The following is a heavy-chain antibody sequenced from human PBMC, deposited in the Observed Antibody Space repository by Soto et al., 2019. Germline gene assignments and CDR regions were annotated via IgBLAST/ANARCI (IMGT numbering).Heavy chain of an antibody. CDR3: ARSQSGAAARKRSYFDY. CDR2: ISSSGSTI. Sequence: PGGSLRLSCAASGFTFGDYYMSWIGQAPGKGLEWVSYISSSGSTIYYADSVKGRFTISRDNAKNSLYLQMNSMRAEDTAVYYCARSQSGAAARKRSYFDYWGQGTLVTVSS. CDR1: GFTFGDYY. D-gene: IGHD6-13*01. J-gene: IGHJ4*02. V-gene: IGHV3-11*01.